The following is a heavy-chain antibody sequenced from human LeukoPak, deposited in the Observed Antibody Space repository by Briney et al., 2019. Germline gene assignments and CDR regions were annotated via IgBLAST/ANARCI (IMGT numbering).Heavy chain of an antibody. Sequence: ASVKVSCKASGYTFTSYGISWVRQAPGQGLEWMGWISAYNGNTNYARKLQGRVTMTTDTSTSTAYMELRSLRSDDTAVYHCARDTIFGVVTTYYYGMDVWGQGTTVTVSS. CDR2: ISAYNGNT. J-gene: IGHJ6*02. D-gene: IGHD3-3*01. V-gene: IGHV1-18*01. CDR3: ARDTIFGVVTTYYYGMDV. CDR1: GYTFTSYG.